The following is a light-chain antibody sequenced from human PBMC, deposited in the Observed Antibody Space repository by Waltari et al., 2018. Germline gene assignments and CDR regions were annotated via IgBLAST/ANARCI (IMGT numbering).Light chain of an antibody. V-gene: IGLV1-51*02. Sequence: QSVLTQPPSVSAAPGQRVTISCSAGSSNIGNTYVSWYQQFPGTAPKLLIYENTERPSGIPGRFSGSKSGTSATLDITGLQAGDEADYYCGTWDSSLSGAVFGGGTHVTVL. CDR1: SSNIGNTY. CDR2: ENT. J-gene: IGLJ7*01. CDR3: GTWDSSLSGAV.